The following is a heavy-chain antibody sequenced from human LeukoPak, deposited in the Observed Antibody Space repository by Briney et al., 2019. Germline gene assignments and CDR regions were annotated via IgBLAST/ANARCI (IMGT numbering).Heavy chain of an antibody. D-gene: IGHD3-22*01. CDR2: INHSGST. Sequence: SETLSLTCAVYGGSFSGYYWSWIRQPPGKGLEWIGEINHSGSTNYNPSLKSRVTISVDTSKNQFSLKLSSVTAADTAVYYCARGGMIVVAFDYWGQGTLVTVSS. CDR1: GGSFSGYY. CDR3: ARGGMIVVAFDY. V-gene: IGHV4-34*01. J-gene: IGHJ4*02.